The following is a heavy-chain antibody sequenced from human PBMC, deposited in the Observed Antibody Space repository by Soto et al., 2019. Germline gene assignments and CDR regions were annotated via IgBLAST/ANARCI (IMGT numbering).Heavy chain of an antibody. CDR2: ISHSGST. CDR3: ARDPMI. Sequence: PSETLSLTCAVSGGSISSGGSSWSWIRQPPGKGLEWIGYISHSGSTYYNPSLKSRVTISVDRSKNQFSLKLSSVTAADTAVYYCARDPMIWGQGTLVTVSS. CDR1: GGSISSGGSS. J-gene: IGHJ4*02. D-gene: IGHD3-22*01. V-gene: IGHV4-30-2*01.